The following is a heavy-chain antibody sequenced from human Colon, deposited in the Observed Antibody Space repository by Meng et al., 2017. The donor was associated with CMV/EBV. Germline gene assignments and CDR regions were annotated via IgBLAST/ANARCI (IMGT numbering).Heavy chain of an antibody. CDR1: GFRFDTFY. J-gene: IGHJ4*02. CDR2: INSDGTTT. Sequence: GESLKISCVGSGFRFDTFYIHWVRQAPGKGLQWISRINSDGTTTTYAESVKGRFTVSRDNAKNTVYLQMNSLRVEDTAVYYCARDRVLGNWGQGTLVTVSS. CDR3: ARDRVLGN. V-gene: IGHV3-74*01.